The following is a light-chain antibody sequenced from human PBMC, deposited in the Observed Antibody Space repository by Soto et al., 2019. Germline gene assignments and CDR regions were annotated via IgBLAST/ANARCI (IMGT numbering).Light chain of an antibody. CDR3: NSYAGSNNVYV. CDR1: SSDVGGYNY. Sequence: QSVLTQPPSASGAPGQSVTISCTGTSSDVGGYNYVSWYQQHPGKAPKLMIYEVSKRPSGVPDRFSGSKSGNTASLTVSGLQAEDEEDYYCNSYAGSNNVYVFGTGTKLTVL. J-gene: IGLJ1*01. CDR2: EVS. V-gene: IGLV2-8*01.